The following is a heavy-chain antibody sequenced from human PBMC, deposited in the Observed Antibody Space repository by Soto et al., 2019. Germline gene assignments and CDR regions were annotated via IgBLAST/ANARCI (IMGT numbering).Heavy chain of an antibody. CDR3: ARVNDYYDNSGPTGRWFDP. CDR2: IFTSGYA. CDR1: GGSITSDNYY. J-gene: IGHJ5*02. V-gene: IGHV4-30-4*01. Sequence: QVQLQESGPGLVKPSQTLSLTCTVSGGSITSDNYYWTWIRQPPGKGLEFIGYIFTSGYAYSSPSLKSRVFISIDTSKKQFSLKMSSVTAADTAVYYCARVNDYYDNSGPTGRWFDPWGQGTLVTVSS. D-gene: IGHD3-22*01.